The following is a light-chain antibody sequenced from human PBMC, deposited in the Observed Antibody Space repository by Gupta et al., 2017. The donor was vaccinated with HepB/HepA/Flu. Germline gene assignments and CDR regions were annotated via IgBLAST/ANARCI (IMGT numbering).Light chain of an antibody. Sequence: QSALTQPASVSGSPGQSITIFCTGTSSDVGGYNYVSWYQQHPGKAPKLMIYDVSNRPSGVSNRFSGSKSGNTASLTISGLQAEDEADYYCSSYTSSSNPVVFGGGTKLTVL. V-gene: IGLV2-14*03. CDR2: DVS. J-gene: IGLJ2*01. CDR3: SSYTSSSNPVV. CDR1: SSDVGGYNY.